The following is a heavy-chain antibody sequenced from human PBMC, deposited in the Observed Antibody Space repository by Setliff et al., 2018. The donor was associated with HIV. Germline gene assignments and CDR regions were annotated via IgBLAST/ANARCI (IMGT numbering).Heavy chain of an antibody. Sequence: PGGSLRLSCAVSGFTLSDYYMDWVRQAPGKGLEWVANVKQDGSENYFVDSVKGRFTISRDNTRSSLFLHMDSLTAEDTAVYYCAREALSRDGYSYFDYWGQGTLVTVSS. D-gene: IGHD5-12*01. CDR3: AREALSRDGYSYFDY. V-gene: IGHV3-7*01. CDR1: GFTLSDYY. J-gene: IGHJ4*02. CDR2: VKQDGSEN.